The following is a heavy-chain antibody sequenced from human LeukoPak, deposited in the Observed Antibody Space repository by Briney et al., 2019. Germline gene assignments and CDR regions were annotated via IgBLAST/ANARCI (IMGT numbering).Heavy chain of an antibody. J-gene: IGHJ6*03. CDR1: GGSFSGYY. CDR3: ARGGLEMATIDYYYMDV. CDR2: INHSGST. Sequence: SETLSPTCAVYGGSFSGYYWSWIRQPPGKGLEWIGEINHSGSTNYNPSLKSRVTISVDTSKNQFSLKLSSVTAADTAVYYCARGGLEMATIDYYYMDVWGKGTTVTVSS. V-gene: IGHV4-34*01. D-gene: IGHD5-24*01.